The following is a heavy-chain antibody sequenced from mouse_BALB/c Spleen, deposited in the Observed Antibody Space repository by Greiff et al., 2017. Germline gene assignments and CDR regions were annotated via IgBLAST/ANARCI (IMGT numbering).Heavy chain of an antibody. V-gene: IGHV14-3*02. D-gene: IGHD3-2*01. CDR3: AREGDSSGYAYYAMDY. J-gene: IGHJ4*01. CDR2: IDPANGNT. CDR1: GFNIKDTY. Sequence: VQLKESGAELVKPGASVKLSCTASGFNIKDTYMHWVKQRPEQGLEWIGRIDPANGNTKYDPKFQGKATITADTSSNTAYLQLSSLTSEDTAVYYCAREGDSSGYAYYAMDYWGQGTSVTVSS.